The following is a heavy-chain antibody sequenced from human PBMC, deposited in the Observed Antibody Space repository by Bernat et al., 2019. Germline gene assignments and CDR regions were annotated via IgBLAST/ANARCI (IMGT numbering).Heavy chain of an antibody. V-gene: IGHV3-33*01. Sequence: QVQLVESGGGVVQPGRSLRLSCAASGFTFSSYGMHWVRQAPGKGLEWVAVIRYDGSNKYYADSVKGRFTISRDNSKNTLYLQMNSLRAEDTAVYYCARDPGDQKRAFDIWGQGTMVTVSS. CDR3: ARDPGDQKRAFDI. CDR1: GFTFSSYG. CDR2: IRYDGSNK. J-gene: IGHJ3*02. D-gene: IGHD3-10*01.